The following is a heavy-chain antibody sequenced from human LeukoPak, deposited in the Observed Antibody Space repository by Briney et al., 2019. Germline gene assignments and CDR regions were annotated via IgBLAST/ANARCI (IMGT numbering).Heavy chain of an antibody. Sequence: GGSLRLSCATSGFTFSIYSMSCVRQAPGKGLEWVSVIYSDGSTYSADSVKGRFTISRDSSENTLYLQMNSLRAEDTAVYYCARDSAPDHFGCWGRGTMVIVCS. V-gene: IGHV3-66*01. CDR3: ARDSAPDHFGC. J-gene: IGHJ4*02. CDR2: IYSDGST. CDR1: GFTFSIYS.